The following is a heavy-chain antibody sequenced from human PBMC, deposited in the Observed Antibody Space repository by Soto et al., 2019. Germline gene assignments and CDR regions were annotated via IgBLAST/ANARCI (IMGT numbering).Heavy chain of an antibody. CDR1: GGSISSYY. Sequence: PSETLSLTCTASGGSISSYYWSWIRQPPGKGLEWIGYIYYSGSTNYNPSLKSRVTISVDTSKNQFSLKLSSVTAADTAVYYCARIHDSFYDFWSGYGPTHGVFDYWGQGTLVTVSS. CDR2: IYYSGST. CDR3: ARIHDSFYDFWSGYGPTHGVFDY. J-gene: IGHJ4*02. D-gene: IGHD3-3*01. V-gene: IGHV4-59*01.